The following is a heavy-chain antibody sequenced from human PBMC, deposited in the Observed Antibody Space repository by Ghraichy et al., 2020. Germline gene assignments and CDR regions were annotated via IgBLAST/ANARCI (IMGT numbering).Heavy chain of an antibody. CDR1: GFTFSSYA. V-gene: IGHV3-23*01. CDR2: ISGSGGST. J-gene: IGHJ3*02. CDR3: ARPVGLTWLGAFDI. D-gene: IGHD1-26*01. Sequence: GGSLRLSCAASGFTFSSYAMSWVRQAPGKGLEWVSGISGSGGSTYYADSVKGRFTISRDNSKSTLYLHMNSLRAEDTAVYYCARPVGLTWLGAFDIWGQGTMVTVSS.